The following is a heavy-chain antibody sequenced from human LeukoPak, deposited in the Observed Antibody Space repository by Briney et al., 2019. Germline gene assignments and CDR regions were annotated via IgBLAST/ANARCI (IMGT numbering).Heavy chain of an antibody. CDR2: ISSSSSYI. CDR3: ARDFGVVTLDAFDI. D-gene: IGHD3-3*01. Sequence: GGSLRLSCAASGFTFSSYAMHWVRQAPGKGLEWVSSISSSSSYIYYADSVKGRFTISRDNAKNSLYLQMNSLRAEDTAVYYCARDFGVVTLDAFDIWGQGTMVTVSS. J-gene: IGHJ3*02. V-gene: IGHV3-21*01. CDR1: GFTFSSYA.